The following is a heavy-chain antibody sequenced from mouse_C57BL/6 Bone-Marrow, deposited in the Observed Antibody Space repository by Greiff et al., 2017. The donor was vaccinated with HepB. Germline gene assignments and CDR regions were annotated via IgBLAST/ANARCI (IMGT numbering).Heavy chain of an antibody. D-gene: IGHD1-1*01. CDR2: ISYDGSN. V-gene: IGHV3-6*01. CDR1: GYSITSGYY. J-gene: IGHJ1*03. CDR3: YYGSSPRGFDV. Sequence: EVQLVESGPGLVKPSQSLSLTCSVTGYSITSGYYWNWIRQFPGNKLEWMGYISYDGSNNYNPSLKNRISITRDTSNNQFFLKLNSVTTEDTATYYVYYGSSPRGFDVWGTGTTVTVSS.